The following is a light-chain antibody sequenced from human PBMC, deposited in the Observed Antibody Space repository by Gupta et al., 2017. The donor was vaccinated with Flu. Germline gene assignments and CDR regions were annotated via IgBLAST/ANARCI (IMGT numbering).Light chain of an antibody. CDR2: SNN. CDR1: NSNIGSNA. CDR3: ATWDDSRNGVV. V-gene: IGLV1-44*01. Sequence: QSVLTQPPSASGTPGQRVTMSCSGSNSNIGSNAVHWYQQLPGTAPRLVIYSNNQRPSGVPERVSGSKSGTSASLAISGLQSEDEAEYYCATWDDSRNGVVFGGGTKLTVL. J-gene: IGLJ2*01.